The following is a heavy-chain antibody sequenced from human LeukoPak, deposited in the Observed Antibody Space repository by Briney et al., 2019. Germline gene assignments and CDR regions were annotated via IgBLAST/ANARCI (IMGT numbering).Heavy chain of an antibody. J-gene: IGHJ3*01. CDR2: ISYDRSNK. V-gene: IGHV3-30*18. CDR1: GFTLSSFG. CDR3: AKDVSSDGSVWALDV. Sequence: PGRSLRLSCAASGFTLSSFGMHWVRQAPGKGLEWVAAISYDRSNKYYADSVKGRFTISRDNSENTLYLQMNSLRAEDTAVYYCAKDVSSDGSVWALDVWGQGTLVTVSS. D-gene: IGHD3-16*01.